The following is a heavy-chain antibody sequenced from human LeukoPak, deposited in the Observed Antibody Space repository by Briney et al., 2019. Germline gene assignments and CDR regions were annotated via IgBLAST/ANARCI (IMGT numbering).Heavy chain of an antibody. J-gene: IGHJ4*02. V-gene: IGHV3-48*04. D-gene: IGHD6-19*01. Sequence: AGGSLRLSCAASAFTFSTYSMNWVRQAPGKGLQWVSYISSSGSAIYYADSVKGRFTISRDNAKNSLYLQINSLRAEDTAVYYCAREGYSSGWYYFDYWGQGTLVTVSS. CDR3: AREGYSSGWYYFDY. CDR2: ISSSGSAI. CDR1: AFTFSTYS.